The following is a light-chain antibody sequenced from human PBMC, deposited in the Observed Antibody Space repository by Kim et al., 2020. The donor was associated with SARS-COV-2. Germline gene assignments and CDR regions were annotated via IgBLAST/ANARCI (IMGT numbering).Light chain of an antibody. CDR3: QQSYSTPPGWT. J-gene: IGKJ1*01. Sequence: VGDRVTITCRASQIIASYLNWYQQKPGTAPNLLIYAASSLQSGVPPRFSGSGSGTDFTLTISSLQPEDFATYYCQQSYSTPPGWTFGQGTKVDIK. CDR1: QIIASY. CDR2: AAS. V-gene: IGKV1-39*01.